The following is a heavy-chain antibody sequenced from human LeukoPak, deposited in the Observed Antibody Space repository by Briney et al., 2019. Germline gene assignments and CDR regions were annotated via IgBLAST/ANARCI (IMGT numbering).Heavy chain of an antibody. Sequence: GGSLRLSCAASGFAFSSYSMNWVRQAPGKGLEWVSSISTSSSYISHADSVKGRFTISRDNAKNSLFLQVNSLRAEDTAVYYCARDGRFGEFDYWGRGTLVTVSS. J-gene: IGHJ4*02. CDR2: ISTSSSYI. CDR3: ARDGRFGEFDY. CDR1: GFAFSSYS. V-gene: IGHV3-21*01. D-gene: IGHD3-10*01.